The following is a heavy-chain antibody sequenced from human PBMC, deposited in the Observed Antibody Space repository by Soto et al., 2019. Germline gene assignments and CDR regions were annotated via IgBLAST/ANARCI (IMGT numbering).Heavy chain of an antibody. J-gene: IGHJ5*02. D-gene: IGHD2-2*01. CDR1: GFTFSSYG. V-gene: IGHV3-33*01. CDR2: IWYDGSNK. CDR3: ARDPDDYCSSTSYQGWFDP. Sequence: QVQLVESGGGVVQPGRSLRLSCAASGFTFSSYGMHWVRQAPGKGLEWVAVIWYDGSNKYYADSVKGRFTISRDNSKNTLYLQMNSLRAEDTAVYYCARDPDDYCSSTSYQGWFDPWGQGTLVTVSS.